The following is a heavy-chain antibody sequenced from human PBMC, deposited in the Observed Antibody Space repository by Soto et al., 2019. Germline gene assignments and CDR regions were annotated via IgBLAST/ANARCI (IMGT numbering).Heavy chain of an antibody. CDR2: IYYSGST. CDR1: GGSISSSSYY. CDR3: ARRVVVVAATSEGHIDY. J-gene: IGHJ4*02. V-gene: IGHV4-39*01. Sequence: SETLSLTCTVSGGSISSSSYYWGWIRQPPGKGLEWIGSIYYSGSTYYNPSLKSRVTISVDTSKNQFSLKLSSVTAADTAVYYCARRVVVVAATSEGHIDYWGQGTLVTVSS. D-gene: IGHD2-15*01.